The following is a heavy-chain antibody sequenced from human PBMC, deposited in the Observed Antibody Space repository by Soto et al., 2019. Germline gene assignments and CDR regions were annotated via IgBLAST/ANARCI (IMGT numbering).Heavy chain of an antibody. CDR3: ARDDVLCDGGRCYGVPLDV. J-gene: IGHJ6*04. V-gene: IGHV3-66*01. CDR2: IQSGGPT. CDR1: GFTVSSKY. D-gene: IGHD2-15*01. Sequence: GASLRLSCAASGFTVSSKYMSWVRQAPGKWLEWVSLIQSGGPTYYADSVKGRFTISRDTSENTVHLQMDSLRAEDTAVYYCARDDVLCDGGRCYGVPLDVSGKGTTVTVSS.